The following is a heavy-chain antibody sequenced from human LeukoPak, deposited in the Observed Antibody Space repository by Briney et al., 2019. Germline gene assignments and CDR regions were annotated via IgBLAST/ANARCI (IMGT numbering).Heavy chain of an antibody. J-gene: IGHJ4*02. D-gene: IGHD6-13*01. CDR2: INPNSGGT. CDR1: GYTFTGYY. CDR3: ARDLSYSSSWYPLGYFDY. V-gene: IGHV1-2*02. Sequence: ASVKVSCKASGYTFTGYYMHWVRQAPGQGLEWMGWINPNSGGTNYAQKFQGRVTITADKSTSTAYMELSSLRSEDTAVYYCARDLSYSSSWYPLGYFDYWGQGTLVTVSS.